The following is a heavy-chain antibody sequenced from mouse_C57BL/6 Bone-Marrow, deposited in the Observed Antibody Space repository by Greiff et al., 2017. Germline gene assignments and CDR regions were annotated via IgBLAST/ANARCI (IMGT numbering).Heavy chain of an antibody. Sequence: VQLQQSGAELARPGASVKLSCKASGYTFTSYGISWVKQRTGQGLEWIGEIYPRSGNTYYNEKFKGKATLTADKSSSPAYMELRSLTSEDSAVYFCASPTVVDYYFDYWGQGTTLTVAS. CDR1: GYTFTSYG. CDR2: IYPRSGNT. CDR3: ASPTVVDYYFDY. V-gene: IGHV1-81*01. J-gene: IGHJ2*01. D-gene: IGHD1-1*01.